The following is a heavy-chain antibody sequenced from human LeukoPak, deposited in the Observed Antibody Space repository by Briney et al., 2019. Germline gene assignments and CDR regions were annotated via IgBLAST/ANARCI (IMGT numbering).Heavy chain of an antibody. V-gene: IGHV4-59*01. CDR3: ARTEQQLDPYYFDY. Sequence: SETLSLTCTVSGGSISNYYWSWIRQPPGKGLEWIGYIYYSGSTNYNPSLKSRVTISVDTSKNQFSLKLSSVTAADTAVYYCARTEQQLDPYYFDYWGQGTLVTVSS. J-gene: IGHJ4*02. CDR2: IYYSGST. CDR1: GGSISNYY. D-gene: IGHD6-13*01.